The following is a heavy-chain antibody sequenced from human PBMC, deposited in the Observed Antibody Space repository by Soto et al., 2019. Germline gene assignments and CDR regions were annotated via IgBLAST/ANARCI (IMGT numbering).Heavy chain of an antibody. D-gene: IGHD3-10*01. CDR2: IYYSGST. CDR1: GGSISSGGYY. J-gene: IGHJ4*02. V-gene: IGHV4-31*03. Sequence: PSETLSLTCTVSGGSISSGGYYWSWIRQHPGKGLEWIGYIYYSGSTYYNPSLKSRVTISVDTSKNQFSLKLSSVTAADTAVYYCAREDYCGSGSYYTDYWCQGTLVTVSS. CDR3: AREDYCGSGSYYTDY.